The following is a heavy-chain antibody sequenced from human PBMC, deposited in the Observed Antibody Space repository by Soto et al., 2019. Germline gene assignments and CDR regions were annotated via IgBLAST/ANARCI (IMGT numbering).Heavy chain of an antibody. CDR3: ARDRHYDDLGSLHMGV. Sequence: SETLSLTCTVSGASISRYYWSWIRQSPGKGLEWIGYLYNTGSTIYNPSVRGRFTISRDNAKNTVYLHMSSLRAEDTAVYYCARDRHYDDLGSLHMGVWGRGTRVTVSS. D-gene: IGHD3-3*01. CDR1: GASISRYY. J-gene: IGHJ6*02. V-gene: IGHV4-4*08. CDR2: LYNTGST.